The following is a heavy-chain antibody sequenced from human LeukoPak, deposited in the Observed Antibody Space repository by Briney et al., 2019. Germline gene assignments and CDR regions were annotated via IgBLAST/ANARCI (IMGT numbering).Heavy chain of an antibody. V-gene: IGHV3-9*01. CDR3: AKGALGAAAAGTFDY. D-gene: IGHD6-13*01. CDR2: ISWNSGSI. Sequence: GGSLRLSCAASGFTFDDYAMPWVRQAPGKGLEWVSGISWNSGSIGYADSVKGRFTISRDNAKNSLYLQMNSLRAEDTALYYCAKGALGAAAAGTFDYWGQGTLVTVSS. J-gene: IGHJ4*02. CDR1: GFTFDDYA.